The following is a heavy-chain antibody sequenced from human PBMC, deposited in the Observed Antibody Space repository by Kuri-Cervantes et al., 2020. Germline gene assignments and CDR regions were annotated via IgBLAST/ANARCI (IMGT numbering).Heavy chain of an antibody. V-gene: IGHV1-58*01. CDR3: AAATVSRPEYFHH. CDR2: IVVGSANT. J-gene: IGHJ1*01. D-gene: IGHD5/OR15-5a*01. CDR1: GYTFTSYD. Sequence: SVKVSCKASGYTFTSYDLNWVRQAPGQGLEWVGWIVVGSANTNYAQKFQERITITRDMSTSTAYMELSSLRSEDTALYYCAAATVSRPEYFHHWGQGTLVTVSS.